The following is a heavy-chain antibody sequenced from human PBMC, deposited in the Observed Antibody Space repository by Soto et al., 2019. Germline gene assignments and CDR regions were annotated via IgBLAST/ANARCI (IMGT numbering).Heavy chain of an antibody. CDR3: ARHMAMVRGVMPHDAFDI. CDR1: ASSFTTYW. V-gene: IGHV5-10-1*01. Sequence: PGESLKISCKGSASSFTTYWTSWVRQMPGKGLEWMGRIDPSDSYTNYSPSFQGQVTISADKSISTAYLQRSSLKASDTAMYYCARHMAMVRGVMPHDAFDIWGQGKMVTVSS. D-gene: IGHD3-10*01. CDR2: IDPSDSYT. J-gene: IGHJ3*02.